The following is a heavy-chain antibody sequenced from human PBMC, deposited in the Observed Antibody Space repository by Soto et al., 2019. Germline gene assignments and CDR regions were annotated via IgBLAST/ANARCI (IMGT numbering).Heavy chain of an antibody. CDR1: GYTFTNYG. CDR3: ARGASCSSTSCYDNFHYGLAV. Sequence: QVQLVQSGPEVKNPGASLKVSCTASGYTFTNYGITWVRQAPGQGLEWMGWITASNGNANYAREIQGRLTLTRDTSTNTASMELRSLRSDDTAVYYCARGASCSSTSCYDNFHYGLAVWGQGTTVIVSS. D-gene: IGHD2-2*01. J-gene: IGHJ6*02. V-gene: IGHV1-18*01. CDR2: ITASNGNA.